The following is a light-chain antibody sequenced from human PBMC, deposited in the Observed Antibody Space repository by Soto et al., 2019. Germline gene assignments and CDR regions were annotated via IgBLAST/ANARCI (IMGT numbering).Light chain of an antibody. V-gene: IGKV3-15*01. J-gene: IGKJ1*01. CDR2: DAS. CDR1: QSVRSS. Sequence: IVLTQSPATLSVSPGERATLSCWASQSVRSSLAWYQQRPGQAPRLLIFDASTRAAGISARFSGGGSGTDFTLTVSGLQSEDVAVYYCQQYANWPATFDQGTTVEVK. CDR3: QQYANWPAT.